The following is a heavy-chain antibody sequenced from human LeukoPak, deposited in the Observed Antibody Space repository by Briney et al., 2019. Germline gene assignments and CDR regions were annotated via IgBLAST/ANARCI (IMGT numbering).Heavy chain of an antibody. Sequence: SETLSLTCTVSGGSISSSSCYWGWIRQPPGKGLEWIGSVYYSGSTYYNPSLKSRVTISVDTSKNHFSLNLSSVTAADTAVYYCARHGQTAYDSSGYYRWGQGFLVTVSS. D-gene: IGHD3-22*01. V-gene: IGHV4-39*01. CDR1: GGSISSSSCY. CDR2: VYYSGST. CDR3: ARHGQTAYDSSGYYR. J-gene: IGHJ4*02.